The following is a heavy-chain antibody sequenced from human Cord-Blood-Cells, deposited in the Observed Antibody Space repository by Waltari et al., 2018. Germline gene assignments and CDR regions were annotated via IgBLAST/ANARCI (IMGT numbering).Heavy chain of an antibody. J-gene: IGHJ4*02. CDR2: ISSSSSYI. CDR3: ASVLRGY. D-gene: IGHD3-10*01. V-gene: IGHV3-21*01. Sequence: EVQLVESGGGLVKPGGSLRLSCAASGFTFRSYSMNWVRQAPGKGLEGVSSISSSSSYIYYAGSVKGRFTISRDNAKNSLYLQMNSLRAEDTAVYYCASVLRGYWGQGTLVTVSS. CDR1: GFTFRSYS.